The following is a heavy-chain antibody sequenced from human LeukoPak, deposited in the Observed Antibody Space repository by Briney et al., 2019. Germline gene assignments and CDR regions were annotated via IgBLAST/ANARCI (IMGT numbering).Heavy chain of an antibody. V-gene: IGHV3-33*01. Sequence: GGSLRLSCAASGFTFSSSGMCWVRQAPGEGLEWGAVILDNGSNKYYEDSVKGRFTISRDNSKNKLYLPMNSLRVEDTAVYYCARAGGYCSGGSCYRGYSWFDLWGQGTLVTVSS. CDR1: GFTFSSSG. CDR2: ILDNGSNK. J-gene: IGHJ5*02. D-gene: IGHD2-15*01. CDR3: ARAGGYCSGGSCYRGYSWFDL.